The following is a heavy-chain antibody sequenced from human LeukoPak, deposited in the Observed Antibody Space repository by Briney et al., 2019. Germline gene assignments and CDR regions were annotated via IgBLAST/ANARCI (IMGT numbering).Heavy chain of an antibody. D-gene: IGHD3-9*01. CDR2: ISAYNGNT. CDR1: GYTFTSYG. V-gene: IGHV1-18*01. CDR3: ARATNYDILTGYYFDY. Sequence: ASVKVSCKASGYTFTSYGNSWVRQAPGQGLEWMGWISAYNGNTNYAQKLQGRVTMTTDTSTRTAYMELRSLRSDDTAVYYCARATNYDILTGYYFDYWGQGTLVTVSS. J-gene: IGHJ4*02.